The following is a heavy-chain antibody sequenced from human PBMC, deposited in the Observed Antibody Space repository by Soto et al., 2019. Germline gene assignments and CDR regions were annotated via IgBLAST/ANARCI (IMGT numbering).Heavy chain of an antibody. CDR1: GFPFSPYT. J-gene: IGHJ4*02. V-gene: IGHV3-30*09. Sequence: QVQLVESGGGVVQPGRSLRLSCAASGFPFSPYTMHWVRQAPGKGLEWVAVISYDGNNKYYADSLKGRFAISRDNSKSTLYLQMISLRAEDTAVYYCARGGGFCGGDCYKGGIDYWGQGTLVTVSS. D-gene: IGHD2-21*02. CDR3: ARGGGFCGGDCYKGGIDY. CDR2: ISYDGNNK.